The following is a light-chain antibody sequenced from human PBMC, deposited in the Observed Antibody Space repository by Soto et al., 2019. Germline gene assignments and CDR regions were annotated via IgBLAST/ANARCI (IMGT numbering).Light chain of an antibody. CDR1: QSVSSSY. V-gene: IGKV3-20*01. CDR3: QHYGTSAL. J-gene: IGKJ3*01. Sequence: EIVLTQSPGTLSLSPGERATLSCRASQSVSSSYLAWYQQKPGQAPRLLIYGASSRATGIPDGFSVSASGTDFTLTISRLEPEDFAVYYCQHYGTSALFGPGTKVDIK. CDR2: GAS.